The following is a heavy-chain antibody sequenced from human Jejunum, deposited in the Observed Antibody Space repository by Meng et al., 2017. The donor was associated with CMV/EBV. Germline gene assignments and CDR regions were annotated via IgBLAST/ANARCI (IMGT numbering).Heavy chain of an antibody. D-gene: IGHD1-26*01. CDR1: GLSSISSGVG. J-gene: IGHJ4*02. Sequence: ISLKESGPTLVKPTHTLTLACAFSGLSSISSGVGVGWIRQPPGKALEWLALIYWDDDKRYSPSLRSRLTITKDTSKNEVVLTMTNMDPVDTGTYYCAHFVGGYYPSRPDYWGQGTLVTVSS. CDR3: AHFVGGYYPSRPDY. V-gene: IGHV2-5*02. CDR2: IYWDDDK.